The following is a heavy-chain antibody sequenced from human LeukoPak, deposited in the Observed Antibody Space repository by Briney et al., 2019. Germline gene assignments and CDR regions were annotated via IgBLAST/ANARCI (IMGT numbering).Heavy chain of an antibody. Sequence: GASVKVSCKASGYTFTSYGISWVRQAPGQGLEWMGWINTNTGNPTYAQGLTGRFVFSLDTSVSTAYLQISSLKAEDTAVYYCARVSRALAAFFDYWGQGTLVTVSS. CDR3: ARVSRALAAFFDY. CDR2: INTNTGNP. J-gene: IGHJ4*02. V-gene: IGHV7-4-1*02. D-gene: IGHD6-6*01. CDR1: GYTFTSYG.